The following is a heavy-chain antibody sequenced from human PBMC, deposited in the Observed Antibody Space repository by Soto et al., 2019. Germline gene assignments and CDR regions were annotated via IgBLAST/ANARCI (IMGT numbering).Heavy chain of an antibody. J-gene: IGHJ4*02. Sequence: GGSLRLSCAASGFTFSSYAMSWVRQAPGKGLEWVSAISGSGGSTYYADSVKGRFTISRDNSKNTLYLQMNSLRAEDTAVYYCAKARPITMIVVVINPVDYWGQGTLVTVSS. D-gene: IGHD3-22*01. CDR2: ISGSGGST. CDR1: GFTFSSYA. V-gene: IGHV3-23*01. CDR3: AKARPITMIVVVINPVDY.